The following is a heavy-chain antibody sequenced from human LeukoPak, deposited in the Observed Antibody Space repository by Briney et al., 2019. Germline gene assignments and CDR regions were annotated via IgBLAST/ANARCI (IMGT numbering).Heavy chain of an antibody. D-gene: IGHD3-3*01. CDR2: ISGSGGST. CDR3: AKSLLFGVVPYYFDY. J-gene: IGHJ4*02. Sequence: GGSLRLSCAASGFTFSSYAMSWVRQAPGKGLEWVSAISGSGGSTYYADSVKGRFTISRDNSKNTLYLQMNSLRAEDTAVYYCAKSLLFGVVPYYFDYWGQGTLVTVSS. CDR1: GFTFSSYA. V-gene: IGHV3-23*01.